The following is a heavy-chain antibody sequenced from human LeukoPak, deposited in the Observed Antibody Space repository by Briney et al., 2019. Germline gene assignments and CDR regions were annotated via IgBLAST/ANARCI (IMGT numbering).Heavy chain of an antibody. CDR1: SGSIFNSNW. CDR3: ARTNDYYGSGSYSSWFDP. CDR2: INHSGST. V-gene: IGHV4-4*02. Sequence: SETLSLTCAVSSGSIFNSNWWSWVRQPPGKGLEWIGEINHSGSTNYNPSLKSRVTISVDTSKNQFSLKLSSVTAADTAVYYCARTNDYYGSGSYSSWFDPWGQGTLVTVSS. J-gene: IGHJ5*02. D-gene: IGHD3-10*01.